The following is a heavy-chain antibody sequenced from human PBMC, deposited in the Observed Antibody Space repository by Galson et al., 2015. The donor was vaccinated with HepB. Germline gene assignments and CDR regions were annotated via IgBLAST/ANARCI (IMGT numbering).Heavy chain of an antibody. V-gene: IGHV3-11*06. D-gene: IGHD2-15*01. J-gene: IGHJ4*02. Sequence: SLRLSCAASRFTYWMSWIRQAPGKGLEWVSYISSSSSYTNYADSVKGRFTISRDNAKNSLYLQMNSLRAEDTAVYYCARDRYCSGGSCYSRRIDYWGQGTLITVSS. CDR2: ISSSSSYT. CDR3: ARDRYCSGGSCYSRRIDY. CDR1: RFTYW.